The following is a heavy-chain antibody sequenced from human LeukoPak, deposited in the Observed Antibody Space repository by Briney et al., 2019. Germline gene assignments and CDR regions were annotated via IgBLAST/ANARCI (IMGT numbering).Heavy chain of an antibody. CDR2: IYSGGST. V-gene: IGHV3-66*01. CDR1: GFTVSSNY. CDR3: ARVVVAAFDAFDI. J-gene: IGHJ3*02. Sequence: GGSLRLSCAASGFTVSSNYMSWVRQAPGKGLGWVSVIYSGGSTYYADSVKGRFTISRDNSKNTLYLQMNSLRAEDTAAYYCARVVVAAFDAFDIWGQGTMVTVSS. D-gene: IGHD2-15*01.